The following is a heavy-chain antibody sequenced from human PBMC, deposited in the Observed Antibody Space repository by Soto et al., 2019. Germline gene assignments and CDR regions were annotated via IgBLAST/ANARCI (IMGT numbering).Heavy chain of an antibody. Sequence: QVQLVQSGAEVKKPGASVKVSCKASGYSFTSYGISWVRQAPGQGLEWMGWISAYNGNTNYAQKLQGRVTMTTDTSTSTAYMELRSPRSDDTAVYYCARSSSWWQYYYYGMDVWGQGTTVTVSS. CDR1: GYSFTSYG. CDR3: ARSSSWWQYYYYGMDV. V-gene: IGHV1-18*01. J-gene: IGHJ6*02. D-gene: IGHD6-13*01. CDR2: ISAYNGNT.